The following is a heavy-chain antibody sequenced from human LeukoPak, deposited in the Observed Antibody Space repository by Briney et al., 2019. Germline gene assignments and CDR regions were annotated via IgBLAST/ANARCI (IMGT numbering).Heavy chain of an antibody. CDR3: ARDRLDIVVVPAAIDYGMDV. J-gene: IGHJ6*02. Sequence: SEPLSLTCSVSGGSISNYYWSWIRQPPGRGLERIGYIYYSGSTNYNPSLKSRVTISVDTSKNQFSLKLSSVTAADTAVYYCARDRLDIVVVPAAIDYGMDVWGQGTTVTVSS. CDR2: IYYSGST. CDR1: GGSISNYY. D-gene: IGHD2-2*01. V-gene: IGHV4-59*01.